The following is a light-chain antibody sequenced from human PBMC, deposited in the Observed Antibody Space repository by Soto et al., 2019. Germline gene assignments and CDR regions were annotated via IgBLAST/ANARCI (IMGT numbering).Light chain of an antibody. CDR1: QSISSW. Sequence: DIQMTQSPSTLSASVGDRVTITCRASQSISSWLAWYQQKQGKAPKLLIYKGSSLESGVPSRFSGSGSGTEFTLTISSLQPDDFATYYGQQYNSYLYTFGQGTKLEIK. CDR3: QQYNSYLYT. J-gene: IGKJ2*01. V-gene: IGKV1-5*03. CDR2: KGS.